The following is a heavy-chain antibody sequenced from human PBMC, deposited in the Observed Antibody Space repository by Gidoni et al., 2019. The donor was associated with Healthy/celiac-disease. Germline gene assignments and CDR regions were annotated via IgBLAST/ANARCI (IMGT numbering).Heavy chain of an antibody. CDR3: SGVGDPGITMIVVPQSLYHYGMDV. Sequence: QVQLVQSGAEVKKPGASVKVSCKASGYTFTSYGSSWVRQAPGQVLEWMGLIRAFKGNPNFAQNLQGRVTMTTDTSTGPAYMELGSLRSYDTAVYYFSGVGDPGITMIVVPQSLYHYGMDVWGQGTTVTVSS. CDR1: GYTFTSYG. CDR2: IRAFKGNP. D-gene: IGHD3-22*01. V-gene: IGHV1-18*01. J-gene: IGHJ6*02.